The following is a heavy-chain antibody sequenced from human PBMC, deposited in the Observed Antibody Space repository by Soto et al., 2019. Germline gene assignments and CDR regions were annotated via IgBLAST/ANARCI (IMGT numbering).Heavy chain of an antibody. D-gene: IGHD4-17*01. CDR2: IWYDGSNK. V-gene: IGHV3-33*01. J-gene: IGHJ6*02. Sequence: GGSLRLSCAASGFTFSSYGMHWVRQAPGKGLEWVAVIWYDGSNKYYADSVKGRFTISRDNSKNTLYLQMNSLRAEDTAVYYCARDRTTVTVYYYYGMDVWGQGTTVTVSS. CDR3: ARDRTTVTVYYYYGMDV. CDR1: GFTFSSYG.